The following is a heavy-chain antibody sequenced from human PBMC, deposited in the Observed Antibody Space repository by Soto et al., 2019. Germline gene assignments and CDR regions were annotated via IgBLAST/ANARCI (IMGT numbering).Heavy chain of an antibody. CDR2: INSDVSST. Sequence: EVQLVESGGGLVQPGGSLRLSCAASGFTFSSYWMHWVRQAPGKGLVWVSRINSDVSSTSYADSVKGRFTISRDNAKNTLYLQMNSLRAEDTAVYYCARAFGHGDYFDYWGQGTLVTVSS. D-gene: IGHD4-17*01. CDR3: ARAFGHGDYFDY. J-gene: IGHJ4*02. CDR1: GFTFSSYW. V-gene: IGHV3-74*01.